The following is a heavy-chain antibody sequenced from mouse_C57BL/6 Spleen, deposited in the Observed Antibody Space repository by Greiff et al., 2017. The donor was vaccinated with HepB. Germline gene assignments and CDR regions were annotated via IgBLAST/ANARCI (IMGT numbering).Heavy chain of an antibody. Sequence: QVQLKQPGAELVKPGASVKMSCKASGYTFTSYWITWVKQRPGQGLEWIGDIYPGSGSTNYNEKFKSKATLTVDTSSSTAYMQLSSLTSEDSAVYYCARGDDGYYMYAMDYWGQGTSVTVSS. CDR3: ARGDDGYYMYAMDY. CDR2: IYPGSGST. CDR1: GYTFTSYW. J-gene: IGHJ4*01. D-gene: IGHD2-3*01. V-gene: IGHV1-55*01.